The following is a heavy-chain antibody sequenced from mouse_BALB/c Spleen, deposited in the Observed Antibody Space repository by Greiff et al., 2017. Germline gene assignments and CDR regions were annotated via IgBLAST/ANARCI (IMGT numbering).Heavy chain of an antibody. V-gene: IGHV7-3*02. Sequence: LKESGGGLVQPGGSLRLSCATSGFTFTDYYMSWVRQPPGKALEWLGFIRNKANGYTTEYSASVKGRFTISRDNSQSILYLQMNTLRAEDSATYYCARDAGDYWGQGTTLTVSS. CDR1: GFTFTDYY. CDR2: IRNKANGYTT. J-gene: IGHJ2*01. CDR3: ARDAGDY.